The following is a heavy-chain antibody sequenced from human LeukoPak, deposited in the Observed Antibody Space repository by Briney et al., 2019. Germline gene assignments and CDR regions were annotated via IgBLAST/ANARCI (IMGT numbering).Heavy chain of an antibody. J-gene: IGHJ4*02. V-gene: IGHV3-23*01. D-gene: IGHD1-1*01. CDR2: ISGSGGST. CDR3: ARGVGTAAKYYFDY. Sequence: PGGSLRLSCAASGFTFSSYAMSWVRQATGKGLECVSAISGSGGSTYYYPDSVKGRFTISRDSSKNTEYLQMNSLRAEDTAVYYCARGVGTAAKYYFDYWGQGTLLTVSS. CDR1: GFTFSSYA.